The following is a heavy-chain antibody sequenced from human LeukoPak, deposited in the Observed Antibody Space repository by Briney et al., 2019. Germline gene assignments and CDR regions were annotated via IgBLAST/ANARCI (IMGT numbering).Heavy chain of an antibody. CDR2: IYYSGST. D-gene: IGHD5-12*01. CDR1: GGSISTYY. CDR3: ARGYSGSSYYFDV. V-gene: IGHV4-59*01. J-gene: IGHJ4*02. Sequence: SETLSLTCIVSGGSISTYYWSWIRQPPGKGLEWIGYIYYSGSTNDNPSLESRVTISVETSKNHFSLNVTSVTAADTAVYYCARGYSGSSYYFDVWGPGTLVTVSS.